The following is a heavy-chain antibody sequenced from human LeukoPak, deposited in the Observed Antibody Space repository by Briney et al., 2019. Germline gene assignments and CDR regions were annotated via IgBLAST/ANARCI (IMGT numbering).Heavy chain of an antibody. CDR3: AREAGTGPGDDTFDI. D-gene: IGHD1-7*01. CDR1: GGSISSYY. Sequence: SETLSLTCTVSGGSISSYYWSWIRQPPGKGLEWIGYIYYSGSTNYNPSLKSRVTISVGTSKNQFSLKLSSVTAADTAAYYCAREAGTGPGDDTFDIWGQGTMVTVSS. CDR2: IYYSGST. V-gene: IGHV4-59*01. J-gene: IGHJ3*02.